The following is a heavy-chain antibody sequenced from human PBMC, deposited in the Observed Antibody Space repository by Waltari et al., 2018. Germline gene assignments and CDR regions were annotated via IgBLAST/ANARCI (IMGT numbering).Heavy chain of an antibody. CDR2: SSRSSITI. CDR1: GFSFNSYS. D-gene: IGHD3-22*01. V-gene: IGHV3-48*01. CDR3: AKTFYYDHSAIWDY. Sequence: EVQLVESGGGLVQPGGSLRLSCAASGFSFNSYSMAWVRQAQAKWLDGISYSSRSSITIQYAGSVKGRFTISRDNAKNSLYLQMNSLRVEDTAVYYCAKTFYYDHSAIWDYWGQGALVTVSS. J-gene: IGHJ4*02.